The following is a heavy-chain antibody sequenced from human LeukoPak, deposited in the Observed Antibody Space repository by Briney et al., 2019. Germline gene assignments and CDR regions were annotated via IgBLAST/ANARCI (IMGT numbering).Heavy chain of an antibody. V-gene: IGHV3-30*02. CDR2: IRYDESYK. Sequence: GGSLRLSCAASGFTFSSYAMHWVRQAPGKGLEGVAFIRYDESYKYTADSVKGRFTISRDNSKNTLYLQVNSLRAEDTAVYYCAKDRIAAAATSPFDYWGQGTLVTVSS. CDR1: GFTFSSYA. D-gene: IGHD6-13*01. J-gene: IGHJ4*02. CDR3: AKDRIAAAATSPFDY.